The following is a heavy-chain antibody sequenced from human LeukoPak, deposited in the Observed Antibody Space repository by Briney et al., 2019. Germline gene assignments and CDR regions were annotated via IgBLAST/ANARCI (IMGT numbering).Heavy chain of an antibody. V-gene: IGHV1-2*02. J-gene: IGHJ3*02. CDR2: INPNSGGT. D-gene: IGHD1-7*01. CDR3: ARDRTTSGAFDI. CDR1: GYTFTGYY. Sequence: SVKVSCKASGYTFTGYYMHWVRQAPGQGLEWMGWINPNSGGTNYAQKFQGRVTMTRDTSISTAYMELSRLRSDDTAVYYCARDRTTSGAFDIWGQGTMVTVSS.